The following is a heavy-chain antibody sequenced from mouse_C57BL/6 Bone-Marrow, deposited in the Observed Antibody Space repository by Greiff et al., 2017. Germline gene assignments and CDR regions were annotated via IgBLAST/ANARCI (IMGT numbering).Heavy chain of an antibody. J-gene: IGHJ2*01. CDR2: IYPRSGNT. Sequence: QVQLQQSGPELARPGASVKLSCKASCYTFTSYDISWVKQRTGQGLEWIGEIYPRSGNTYYNEKFKGKATLTADTSSSTAYMELRSLTSGVSAVYSGVRGWVSIFTYWGQGTTLTVSS. V-gene: IGHV1-81*01. CDR1: CYTFTSYD. D-gene: IGHD2-1*01. CDR3: VRGWVSIFTY.